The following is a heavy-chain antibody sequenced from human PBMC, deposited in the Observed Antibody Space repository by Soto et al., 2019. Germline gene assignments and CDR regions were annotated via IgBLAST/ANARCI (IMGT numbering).Heavy chain of an antibody. D-gene: IGHD3-22*01. CDR3: ARDREKDDSSGYYYN. CDR1: GFTFSSYS. V-gene: IGHV3-48*02. J-gene: IGHJ4*02. CDR2: ISSSSSTI. Sequence: GGSLRLSCAASGFTFSSYSMNWVRQAPGKGLEWVSYISSSSSTIYYADSVKGRFTISRDNAKNSLYLQMNSLRDEDTAVYYCARDREKDDSSGYYYNWGQGTLVTVSS.